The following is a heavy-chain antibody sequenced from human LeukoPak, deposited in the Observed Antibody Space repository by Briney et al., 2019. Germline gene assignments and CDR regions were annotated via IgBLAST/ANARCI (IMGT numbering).Heavy chain of an antibody. J-gene: IGHJ4*02. CDR2: IYYSGST. V-gene: IGHV4-59*01. CDR3: ARGVASYYYDSSGYPL. D-gene: IGHD3-22*01. CDR1: GSSISSYY. Sequence: SETLSLTCTVSGSSISSYYWSWIRQPPGKGLEWIGYIYYSGSTNYNPSLKSRVTISVDTSKNQFSLKLSSVTAADTAVYYCARGVASYYYDSSGYPLWGQGTLVTVSS.